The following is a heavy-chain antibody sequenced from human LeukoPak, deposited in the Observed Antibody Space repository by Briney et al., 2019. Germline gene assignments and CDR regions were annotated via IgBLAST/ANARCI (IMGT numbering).Heavy chain of an antibody. Sequence: ASVKVSCTASGYTFTGYYMHWVRQAPGQGLEWMGWINPNSGGTNYAQKFQGRVTMTRDTSISTAYMELSRLRSDDTAVYYCARDLAVADNRNYWGQGTLVTVSS. CDR3: ARDLAVADNRNY. D-gene: IGHD6-19*01. V-gene: IGHV1-2*02. CDR2: INPNSGGT. CDR1: GYTFTGYY. J-gene: IGHJ4*02.